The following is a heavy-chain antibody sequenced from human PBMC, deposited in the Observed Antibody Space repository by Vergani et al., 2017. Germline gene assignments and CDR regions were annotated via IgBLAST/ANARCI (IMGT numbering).Heavy chain of an antibody. D-gene: IGHD6-25*01. Sequence: QVQLQESGPGVVKPSQTLTLTCAVSGGSISSGDHCWTWIRQRPGKGLEWIGYIFYSGTTYDNPSLRSRLTISVDTSQNQFSLKLRSVTAADTAVYHCARVDTXVPATSHFYYMDVWGKGTTVVVSS. J-gene: IGHJ6*03. V-gene: IGHV4-31*11. CDR2: IFYSGTT. CDR3: ARVDTXVPATSHFYYMDV. CDR1: GGSISSGDHC.